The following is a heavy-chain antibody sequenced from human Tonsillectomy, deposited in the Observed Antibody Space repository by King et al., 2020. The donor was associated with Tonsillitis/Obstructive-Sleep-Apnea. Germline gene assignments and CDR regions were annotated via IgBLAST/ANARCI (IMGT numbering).Heavy chain of an antibody. CDR2: IKQDGSEQ. Sequence: VQLVESGGGLVQPGGSLRLSCAASGFTFSSYWMTWVRQAPGKGLEWVANIKQDGSEQYYVDSVKGLFSISRDNAKNSLFLQMNSLRAEDTAVYYCARSTNSGALDFGGQGILVTVSS. CDR1: GFTFSSYW. V-gene: IGHV3-7*01. D-gene: IGHD5-12*01. CDR3: ARSTNSGALDF. J-gene: IGHJ4*02.